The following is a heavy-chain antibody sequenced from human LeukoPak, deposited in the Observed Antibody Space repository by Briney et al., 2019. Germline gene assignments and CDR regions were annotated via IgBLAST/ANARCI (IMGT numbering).Heavy chain of an antibody. CDR3: AKFYYYDSSGYSDGFDY. V-gene: IGHV3-23*01. J-gene: IGHJ4*02. Sequence: GGSLILSCAASGFTFSSYAMSWVRPAPGKGLEWVSAISGSGGSTYYADSVKGRFTISRDNSKNTLYLQMNSLRAEDTAVYYCAKFYYYDSSGYSDGFDYWGQGTLVTVSS. D-gene: IGHD3-22*01. CDR1: GFTFSSYA. CDR2: ISGSGGST.